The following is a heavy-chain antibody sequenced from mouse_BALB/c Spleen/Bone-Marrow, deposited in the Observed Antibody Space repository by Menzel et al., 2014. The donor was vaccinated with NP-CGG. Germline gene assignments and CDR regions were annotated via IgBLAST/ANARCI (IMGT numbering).Heavy chain of an antibody. J-gene: IGHJ1*01. CDR2: INPYNGDT. D-gene: IGHD2-12*01. Sequence: VQLQQPGPELVKPGASVKISCKASGYSFTGYFMNWVMQSHGKSLEWIGRINPYNGDTLYNQKFKDKATLTEDKSSSTAHMEIRSLSSEDSAVYYCTRVTSNWYFDVWGARTAVTASA. CDR3: TRVTSNWYFDV. V-gene: IGHV1-20*02. CDR1: GYSFTGYF.